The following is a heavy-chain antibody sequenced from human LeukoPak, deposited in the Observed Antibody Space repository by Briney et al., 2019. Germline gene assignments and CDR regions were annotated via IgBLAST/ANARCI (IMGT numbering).Heavy chain of an antibody. V-gene: IGHV3-23*01. CDR3: AGRPTGYSSGYIH. CDR1: GITFSNYA. J-gene: IGHJ4*02. D-gene: IGHD5-18*01. Sequence: GGSLRLSCVASGITFSNYAVGWVRQAPEKGLDWVSVISGSAHKIRYADSVKGRFTISRDNSENIVYLQMNNLRVEDTAVYYCAGRPTGYSSGYIHWGQGTLVTVSS. CDR2: ISGSAHKI.